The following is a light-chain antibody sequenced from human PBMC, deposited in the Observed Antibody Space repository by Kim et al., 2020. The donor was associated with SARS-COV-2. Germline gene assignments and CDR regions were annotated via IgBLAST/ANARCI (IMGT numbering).Light chain of an antibody. V-gene: IGLV2-14*04. J-gene: IGLJ2*01. CDR1: SSDVVGYNY. CDR3: SSYTSSSIPVV. Sequence: QSLTIPCTGTSSDVVGYNYVSWYQQHPGKAPKLMIYDVSKRPSGVSNRFSGSKSGNTASLTISGLQAEDEADYYCSSYTSSSIPVVFGGGTQLTVL. CDR2: DVS.